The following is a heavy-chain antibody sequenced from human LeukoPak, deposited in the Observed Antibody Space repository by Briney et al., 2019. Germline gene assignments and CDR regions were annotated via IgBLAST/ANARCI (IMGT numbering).Heavy chain of an antibody. Sequence: PSETLSLTCTVSGGSISSTSYYWGWIRQPPGKGLEWFGSISYSGTTYYNPSLKSRVTISVDTSNNQFSLKLNSVTAADTAVHYCARDPDFWSGYYDFDYWGQGTLVTVSS. J-gene: IGHJ4*02. CDR1: GGSISSTSYY. CDR2: ISYSGTT. V-gene: IGHV4-39*07. D-gene: IGHD3-3*01. CDR3: ARDPDFWSGYYDFDY.